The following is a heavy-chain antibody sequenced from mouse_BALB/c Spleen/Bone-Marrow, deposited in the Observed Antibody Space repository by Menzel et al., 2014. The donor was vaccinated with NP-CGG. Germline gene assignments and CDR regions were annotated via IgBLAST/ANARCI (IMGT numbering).Heavy chain of an antibody. Sequence: VQLQQSGAELVRPGASVKLSCKASGYSFTSYWLNWVKQRPGQGLEWIGMIHPSDSETRLNQKFKDKATLTVDKSSNTAYMQLNSPTSADSAVYYCAYGSSVYYFDYWGQGTTLTVSS. CDR1: GYSFTSYW. V-gene: IGHV1-74*01. CDR2: IHPSDSET. J-gene: IGHJ2*01. CDR3: AYGSSVYYFDY. D-gene: IGHD1-3*01.